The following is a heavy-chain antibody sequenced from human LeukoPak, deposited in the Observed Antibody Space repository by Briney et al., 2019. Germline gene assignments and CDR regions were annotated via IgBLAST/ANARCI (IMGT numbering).Heavy chain of an antibody. CDR2: IYYSGST. CDR1: GGSISSGDYY. Sequence: KPSQTLSLTCTVSGGSISSGDYYWSWIRQPPGKGLEWIGYIYYSGSTYYNPSLKSRVTISVDTSKNQFSLKLSSVTAADTAVYYCARERPDRNYYYMAVWGKGTTVTVSS. J-gene: IGHJ6*03. V-gene: IGHV4-30-4*08. CDR3: ARERPDRNYYYMAV.